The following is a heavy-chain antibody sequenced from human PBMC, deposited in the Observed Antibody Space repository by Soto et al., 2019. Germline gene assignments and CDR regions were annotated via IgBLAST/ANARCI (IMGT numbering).Heavy chain of an antibody. J-gene: IGHJ4*02. CDR2: IKEDGRDN. CDR1: AVTYSKSW. Sequence: PAGSVRHPCLASAVTYSKSWMTWVRQAPGKGLEWVANIKEDGRDNYYVDSVKGRFTISRDNAKNSLYLQVISLSVEDTAVYYCARGHLALLYWGQGTLVTVSS. V-gene: IGHV3-7*04. CDR3: ARGHLALLY. D-gene: IGHD2-21*01.